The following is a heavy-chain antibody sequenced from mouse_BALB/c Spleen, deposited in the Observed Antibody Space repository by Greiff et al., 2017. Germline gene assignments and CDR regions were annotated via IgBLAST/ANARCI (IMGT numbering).Heavy chain of an antibody. CDR2: ISYSGST. Sequence: EVQLQESGPGLVKPSQSLSLTCTVTGYSITSDYAWNWIRQFPGNKLEWMGYISYSGSTSYNPSLKSRISITRDTSKNQFFLQLNSVTTEDTATYYCAMGGLRRGGYFDYWGQGTTLTVSS. J-gene: IGHJ2*01. D-gene: IGHD2-4*01. CDR3: AMGGLRRGGYFDY. CDR1: GYSITSDYA. V-gene: IGHV3-2*02.